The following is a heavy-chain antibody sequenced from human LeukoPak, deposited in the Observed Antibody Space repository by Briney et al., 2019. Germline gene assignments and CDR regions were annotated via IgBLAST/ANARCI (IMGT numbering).Heavy chain of an antibody. CDR1: GYTFGGYW. D-gene: IGHD5-12*01. V-gene: IGHV3-74*01. Sequence: GESLKISCKASGYTFGGYWMHWVRQAPGKGLVWVSRINPDGSTTSYADSVKGRFTISRDSAKNTLYLQMNSLRAEDTAVYYCASEIWSGYDFKTGDYWGQGTLVTVSS. J-gene: IGHJ4*02. CDR2: INPDGSTT. CDR3: ASEIWSGYDFKTGDY.